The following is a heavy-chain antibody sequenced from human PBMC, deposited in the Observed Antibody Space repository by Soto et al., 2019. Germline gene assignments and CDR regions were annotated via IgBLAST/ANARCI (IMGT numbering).Heavy chain of an antibody. D-gene: IGHD5-12*01. J-gene: IGHJ4*02. Sequence: PGGSLRLSCAASGFSFTNFALSWVRQAPGKGLEWVSYISSSSSTIYYADSVKGRFTISRDNAKNSLYLQMNSLRAEDTAVYYCARDSGYGLDYWGQGTLVTVSS. CDR2: ISSSSSTI. CDR1: GFSFTNFA. CDR3: ARDSGYGLDY. V-gene: IGHV3-48*01.